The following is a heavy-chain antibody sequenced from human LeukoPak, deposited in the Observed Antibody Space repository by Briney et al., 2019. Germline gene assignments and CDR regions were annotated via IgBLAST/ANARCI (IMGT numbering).Heavy chain of an antibody. D-gene: IGHD1-26*01. CDR3: ARGKWELPYYYFDY. CDR1: GFTFSSYS. CDR2: ISYDGSNK. V-gene: IGHV3-30*03. Sequence: GGSLRLSCAASGFTFSSYSMNWVRQAPGKGLEWVAVISYDGSNKYYADSVKGRFTISRDNSKNTLYLQMNSLRAEDTAVYYCARGKWELPYYYFDYWGQGTLVTVSS. J-gene: IGHJ4*02.